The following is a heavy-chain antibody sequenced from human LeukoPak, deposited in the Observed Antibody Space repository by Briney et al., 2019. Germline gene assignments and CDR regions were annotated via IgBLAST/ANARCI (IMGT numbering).Heavy chain of an antibody. J-gene: IGHJ4*02. CDR1: GYTFTSYY. D-gene: IGHD6-19*01. V-gene: IGHV1-46*01. CDR3: ARDNGGWYVDY. Sequence: ASVKVSCKASGYTFTSYYMHWVQQAPGQGLEWMGIINPSGGSTSYAQKFQGRVTMTRDTSTSTVYMELSSLRSEDTAVYYCARDNGGWYVDYWGQGTLVTVSS. CDR2: INPSGGST.